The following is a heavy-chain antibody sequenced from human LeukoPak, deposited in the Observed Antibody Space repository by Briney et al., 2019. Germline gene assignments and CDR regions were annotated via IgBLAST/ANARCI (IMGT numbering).Heavy chain of an antibody. CDR2: INQDGNKK. D-gene: IGHD3-10*01. Sequence: GGSLRLSCAASGLTLSRYWMTWVRQAPGKGLEWVANINQDGNKKYYVDSVKGRFTISRDDARNSLSLQMNSLRAEDTAVYYCAGSFGDVKNFWGQGTLVTVSS. V-gene: IGHV3-7*01. CDR3: AGSFGDVKNF. J-gene: IGHJ4*01. CDR1: GLTLSRYW.